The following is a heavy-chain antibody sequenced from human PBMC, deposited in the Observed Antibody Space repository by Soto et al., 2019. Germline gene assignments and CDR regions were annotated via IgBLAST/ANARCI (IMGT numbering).Heavy chain of an antibody. J-gene: IGHJ6*02. V-gene: IGHV1-18*01. CDR3: AMVDVYVTPSPQDV. CDR2: INTYNGNT. CDR1: GYTFTRYG. D-gene: IGHD3-16*01. Sequence: QVQLVQSGAEVKNPGASVKVSCKASGYTFTRYGIGWARQAPGQGLEWMGWINTYNGNTNYAQNVQGRVTLTTDTSTSTAYMELRSLRSNATAIYYCAMVDVYVTPSPQDVWGQGTTVSVCS.